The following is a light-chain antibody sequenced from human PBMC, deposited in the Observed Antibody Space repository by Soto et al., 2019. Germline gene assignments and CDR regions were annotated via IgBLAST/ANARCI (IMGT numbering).Light chain of an antibody. Sequence: QSVLTQPPSVSAAPGQKVTISCSGSSSNIGNNYVSWYQQLPGTAPKLLIYDNNKRPSGIPDRFSGSKSGTSATLGITGLQTGDEADYYCGTWDSSLSVSYVFGTGTKLTDL. CDR2: DNN. V-gene: IGLV1-51*01. J-gene: IGLJ1*01. CDR1: SSNIGNNY. CDR3: GTWDSSLSVSYV.